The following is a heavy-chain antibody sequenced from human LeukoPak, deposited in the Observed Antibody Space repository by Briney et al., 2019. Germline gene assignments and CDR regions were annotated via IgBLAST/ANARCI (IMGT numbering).Heavy chain of an antibody. Sequence: SQTLSLTCSVSGASISSDTYFWSWIRQPAGKGLEWIGRISSTGRTDYNPSLTSRVTISIDTSKNHFSMDLSSVTAADTAVYYCAKGAGPPWFDPWGQGTLVTVSS. CDR1: GASISSDTYF. J-gene: IGHJ5*02. V-gene: IGHV4-61*02. CDR2: ISSTGRT. CDR3: AKGAGPPWFDP. D-gene: IGHD6-19*01.